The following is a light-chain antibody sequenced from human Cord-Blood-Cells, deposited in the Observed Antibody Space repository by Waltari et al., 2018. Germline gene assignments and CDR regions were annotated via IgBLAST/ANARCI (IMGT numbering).Light chain of an antibody. Sequence: SYELTHPPSVSVSPGQTASITCSGDQLGDKYACWYQQKPGQSPVLVIYQDSKRPSGIPERFSGSNSGNTATLTISGTQAMDEADYYCQAWDSSTAVFGTGTKVTVL. CDR1: QLGDKY. CDR3: QAWDSSTAV. V-gene: IGLV3-1*01. CDR2: QDS. J-gene: IGLJ1*01.